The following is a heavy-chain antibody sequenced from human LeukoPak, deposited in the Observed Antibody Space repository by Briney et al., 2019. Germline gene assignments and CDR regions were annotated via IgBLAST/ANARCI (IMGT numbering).Heavy chain of an antibody. CDR1: GFTFSNYA. D-gene: IGHD1-26*01. V-gene: IGHV3-23*01. CDR2: ISGSGGST. CDR3: AKDRVGVSPFDF. J-gene: IGHJ4*02. Sequence: GGSLRLSCAAPGFTFSNYAMSWVRQAPGKGLEWRGLEWVSTISGSGGSTYYADSVQGRFTISRDNSKNTLYLQMNSLRADDTATYYCAKDRVGVSPFDFWGQGTLVTVSS.